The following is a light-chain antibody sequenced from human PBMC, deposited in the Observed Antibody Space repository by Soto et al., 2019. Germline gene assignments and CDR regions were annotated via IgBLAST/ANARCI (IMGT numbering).Light chain of an antibody. J-gene: IGKJ4*01. CDR2: GAS. CDR3: QQYNNWPPLT. CDR1: QSVSSN. V-gene: IGKV3-15*01. Sequence: EIVMTQSPATLSVSPGERATLSCRASQSVSSNLAWYQQKPGQSPSLLIYGASTRATGIPARFSGSGSGTEFTLTISSLQSEDFAVYYCQQYNNWPPLTFGGGTKVELK.